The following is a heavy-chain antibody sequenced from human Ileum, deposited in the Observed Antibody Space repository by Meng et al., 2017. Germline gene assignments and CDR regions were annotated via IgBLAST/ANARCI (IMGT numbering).Heavy chain of an antibody. J-gene: IGHJ4*02. Sequence: QVQLHEWGPGLVRPSETLSLFCTVSGGSVSRAGYQWGWIRQPPGKGLEWIGYASTNYNPSLKSRVTISLDTSRNQFSLSLSSVTAADTAVYYCARDHMGSLDYWGQGILVTVSS. CDR3: ARDHMGSLDY. CDR2: AST. D-gene: IGHD1-26*01. V-gene: IGHV4-61*08. CDR1: GGSVSRAGYQ.